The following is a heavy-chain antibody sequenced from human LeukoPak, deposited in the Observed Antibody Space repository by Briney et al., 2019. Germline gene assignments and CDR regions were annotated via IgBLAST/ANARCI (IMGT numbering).Heavy chain of an antibody. J-gene: IGHJ5*02. D-gene: IGHD3-9*01. Sequence: SETLSLTCAVYGGSFSSYYWSWIRQPPGKGLEWIGEINHSGSTNYNPSLKSRVTISVDTSKNQFSPKLSSVTAADTAVYYCARVLGSQGDILTGRESNWFDPWGQGTLVTVSS. CDR2: INHSGST. CDR1: GGSFSSYY. V-gene: IGHV4-34*01. CDR3: ARVLGSQGDILTGRESNWFDP.